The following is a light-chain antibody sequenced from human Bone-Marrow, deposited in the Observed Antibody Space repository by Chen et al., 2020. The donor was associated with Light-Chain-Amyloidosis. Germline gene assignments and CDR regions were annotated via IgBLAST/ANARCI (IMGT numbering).Light chain of an antibody. CDR3: QSADSSGTYEVI. CDR2: RDT. J-gene: IGLJ2*01. CDR1: ALPTKY. V-gene: IGLV3-25*03. Sequence: SYELTQPPSVSVSPGQTARITCSGDALPTKYAYWYQQKPGQAPVLVIHRDTERPSGISGRFSGSSSGTTATFTISGVQAEDEADYHCQSADSSGTYEVIFGGGTKLTVL.